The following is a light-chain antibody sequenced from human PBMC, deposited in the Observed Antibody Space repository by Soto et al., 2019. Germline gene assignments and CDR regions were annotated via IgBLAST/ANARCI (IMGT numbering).Light chain of an antibody. V-gene: IGLV2-14*01. J-gene: IGLJ1*01. CDR3: SSYTSSNTYV. CDR1: SSDVGGYNY. Sequence: QSVLTQPASVSGSPGQSITVSCTGTSSDVGGYNYVSWYQQHPDKVPQLMIYDVSNRPSGVSNRFSGSKSGNTASLTISGLQAEDEADYYCSSYTSSNTYVFGTGTKVTVL. CDR2: DVS.